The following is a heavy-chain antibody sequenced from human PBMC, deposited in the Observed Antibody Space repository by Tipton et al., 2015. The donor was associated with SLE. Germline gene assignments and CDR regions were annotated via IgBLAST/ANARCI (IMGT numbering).Heavy chain of an antibody. CDR2: IFHSGAT. Sequence: TLSLTCAVSGYSIQNAYNWGWVRQPPGKGLEWIGSIFHSGATYSNPSLKSRATISVDTSKNQFSLKLGSVTAADTAVYYCGRSDYGDYGAAFDVWGHGTMVTISS. V-gene: IGHV4-38-2*01. J-gene: IGHJ3*01. CDR1: GYSIQNAYN. D-gene: IGHD4-17*01. CDR3: GRSDYGDYGAAFDV.